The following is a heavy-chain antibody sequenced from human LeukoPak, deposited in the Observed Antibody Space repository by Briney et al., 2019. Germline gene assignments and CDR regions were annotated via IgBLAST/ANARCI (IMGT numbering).Heavy chain of an antibody. Sequence: GGSLRLSCAASGFTFDDYAMHWVRQAPGMGLEWVSGISWNSGSIGYADSVKGRFTISRDNAKNSLYLQMNSLRAEDTALYYCAKDAQMTTVTTAYFQHWGQGTLVTVSS. CDR2: ISWNSGSI. V-gene: IGHV3-9*01. CDR3: AKDAQMTTVTTAYFQH. J-gene: IGHJ1*01. D-gene: IGHD4-17*01. CDR1: GFTFDDYA.